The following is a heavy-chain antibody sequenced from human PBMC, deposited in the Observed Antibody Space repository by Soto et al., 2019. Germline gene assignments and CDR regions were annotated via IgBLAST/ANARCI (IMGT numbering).Heavy chain of an antibody. CDR1: GFTFSSYA. CDR3: AKDSWLEVGGSNWFDP. D-gene: IGHD6-25*01. Sequence: GGSLRLSCAASGFTFSSYAMSWVRQAPGKGLEWVSTISGSGGNTYYADSVKGRFTISRDNSKNTLYLQMNSLRAEDTAVYYCAKDSWLEVGGSNWFDPWGQGTLVTVSS. J-gene: IGHJ5*02. CDR2: ISGSGGNT. V-gene: IGHV3-23*01.